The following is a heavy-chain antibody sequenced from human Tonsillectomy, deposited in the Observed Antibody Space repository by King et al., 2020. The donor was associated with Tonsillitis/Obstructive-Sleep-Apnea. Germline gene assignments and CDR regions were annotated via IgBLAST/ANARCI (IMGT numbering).Heavy chain of an antibody. Sequence: VQLQESGPGLVKPSQTLSLTCTVSGGSISSGGYYWNWIRQHPGGGLEWIGYISGRGSTYYNPSLKSRVAISIDTSENHFFLSLSSATAADTAVYYCARLYGPRSGPYHYGMDVWGQGTTITVSS. J-gene: IGHJ6*02. CDR1: GGSISSGGYY. V-gene: IGHV4-31*03. CDR3: ARLYGPRSGPYHYGMDV. D-gene: IGHD3-3*01. CDR2: ISGRGST.